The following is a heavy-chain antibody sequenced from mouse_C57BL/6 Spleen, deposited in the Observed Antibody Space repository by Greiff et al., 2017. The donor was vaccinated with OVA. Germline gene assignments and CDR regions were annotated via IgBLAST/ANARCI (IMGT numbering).Heavy chain of an antibody. D-gene: IGHD3-3*01. J-gene: IGHJ4*01. Sequence: EVKLVESGGGLVKPGGSLKLSCAASGFTFSSYAMSWVRQTPEKRLEWVATISDGGSYTYYPDNVKGRFTISRDNAKNNLYLQLSHLKSEDTAMYYCARGGDADSHYYAMDYWGQGTSVTVSS. V-gene: IGHV5-4*03. CDR3: ARGGDADSHYYAMDY. CDR2: ISDGGSYT. CDR1: GFTFSSYA.